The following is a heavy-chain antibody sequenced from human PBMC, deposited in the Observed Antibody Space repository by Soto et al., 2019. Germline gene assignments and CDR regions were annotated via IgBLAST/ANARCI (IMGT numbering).Heavy chain of an antibody. CDR3: ARLYSGSYQPDY. Sequence: SETLSLTCTVSGGSFRSSSYYWGWIRRPPGKGLEWIGSFHYSGSTYFSPSLKSRVTISADTSKSQFSLKVHSVTAADTAVYFCARLYSGSYQPDYWGQGTLVTVSS. J-gene: IGHJ4*02. D-gene: IGHD1-26*01. CDR2: FHYSGST. V-gene: IGHV4-39*01. CDR1: GGSFRSSSYY.